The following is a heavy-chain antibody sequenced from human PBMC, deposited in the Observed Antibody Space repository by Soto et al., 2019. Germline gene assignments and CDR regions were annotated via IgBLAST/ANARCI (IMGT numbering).Heavy chain of an antibody. V-gene: IGHV3-33*01. CDR2: IWYDGSNK. D-gene: IGHD6-19*01. CDR1: GFTFSSYG. CDR3: ARDLALAGNY. Sequence: GGSLRLSCAAPGFTFSSYGMHWVRQAPGKGLEWVAVIWYDGSNKYYADSVKGRFTISRDNSKNTLYLQMNSLRAEDTATYYCARDLALAGNYWGQGVLVTVSS. J-gene: IGHJ4*02.